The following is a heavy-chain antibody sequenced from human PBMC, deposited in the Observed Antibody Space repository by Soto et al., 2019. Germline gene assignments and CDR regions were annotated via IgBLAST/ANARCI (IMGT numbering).Heavy chain of an antibody. V-gene: IGHV4-31*03. D-gene: IGHD4-17*01. Sequence: QVQLQESGPGLVKPSQTLSLTCTVSGGSISSGGYYWSWIRQHPGKGLEWIGYIYYSGSTYYNPSLKSRVTISVDMSKNQFSLKLSSVTAADTAVYYCARGLYGDYYYYGMDVWGQGTTVTVSS. CDR1: GGSISSGGYY. CDR2: IYYSGST. J-gene: IGHJ6*02. CDR3: ARGLYGDYYYYGMDV.